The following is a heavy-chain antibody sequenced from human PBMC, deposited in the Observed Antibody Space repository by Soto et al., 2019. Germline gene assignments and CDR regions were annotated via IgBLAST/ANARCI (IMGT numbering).Heavy chain of an antibody. CDR2: ISYDGSNK. Sequence: GGSLRLSCAASGFTFSSYGMHWVRQAPGKGLEWVAVISYDGSNKYYADSVKGRFTISRDNSKNTLYLQMNSLRAEDTAVYYCAKEGYSYGYKGYFDYWGQGTLV. D-gene: IGHD5-18*01. CDR1: GFTFSSYG. J-gene: IGHJ4*02. V-gene: IGHV3-30*18. CDR3: AKEGYSYGYKGYFDY.